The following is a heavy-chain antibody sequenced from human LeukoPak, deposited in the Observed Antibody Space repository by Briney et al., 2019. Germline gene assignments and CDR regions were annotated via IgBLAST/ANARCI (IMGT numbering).Heavy chain of an antibody. D-gene: IGHD3-22*01. Sequence: SLRLSCAASGFTFDDYAMHWVRQAPGKGLEWVSGISWNSGSIGYADSVKGRFTISRDNAKNSLYLQMNSLRAEDTALYYCAKGDSSGYYSPQTSSFDYWGQGTLVTVSS. V-gene: IGHV3-9*01. CDR2: ISWNSGSI. CDR1: GFTFDDYA. J-gene: IGHJ4*02. CDR3: AKGDSSGYYSPQTSSFDY.